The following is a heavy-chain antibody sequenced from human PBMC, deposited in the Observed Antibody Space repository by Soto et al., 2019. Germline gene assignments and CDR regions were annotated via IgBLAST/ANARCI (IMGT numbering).Heavy chain of an antibody. J-gene: IGHJ6*02. V-gene: IGHV3-30*03. D-gene: IGHD1-1*01. CDR1: GFTFNSYA. CDR3: AGALENPYFYYGLNV. Sequence: GGSLRLSCAASGFTFNSYAMSWVRQAPGKGLEWVAATTYDGGIKHYVDSVKGRFTISRDNSKNTLYLQMNSLRVEDTATYYCAGALENPYFYYGLNVWGQGTKVSVSS. CDR2: TTYDGGIK.